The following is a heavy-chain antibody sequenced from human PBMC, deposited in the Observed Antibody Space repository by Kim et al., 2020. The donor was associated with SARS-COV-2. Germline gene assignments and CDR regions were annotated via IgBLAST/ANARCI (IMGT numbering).Heavy chain of an antibody. D-gene: IGHD3-22*01. CDR2: IYYSGST. CDR1: GGSISSYY. Sequence: SETLSLTCTVSGGSISSYYWSWIRQPPGKGLEWIGYIYYSGSTNYNPSLKSRVTISVDTSKNQFSLKLSSVTAADTAVYYCARGLDYYDSSGYRHWGQGTLVTVSS. V-gene: IGHV4-59*13. CDR3: ARGLDYYDSSGYRH. J-gene: IGHJ4*02.